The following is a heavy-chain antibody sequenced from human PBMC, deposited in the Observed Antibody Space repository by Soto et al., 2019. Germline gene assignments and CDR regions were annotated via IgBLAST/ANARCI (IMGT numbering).Heavy chain of an antibody. J-gene: IGHJ4*02. Sequence: PSETLSLTCAVSGGSISSSNWWSWVRQPPGKGLEWIGEIYHSGSTNYNPSLKSRVTISVDKSKNQFSLKLSSVTAADTAVYYCARGEVIFGVVIYLDYWGQGTLVTVSS. CDR2: IYHSGST. CDR3: ARGEVIFGVVIYLDY. CDR1: GGSISSSNW. V-gene: IGHV4-4*02. D-gene: IGHD3-3*01.